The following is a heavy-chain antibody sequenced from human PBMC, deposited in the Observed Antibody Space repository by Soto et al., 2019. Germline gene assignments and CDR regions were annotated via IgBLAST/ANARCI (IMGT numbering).Heavy chain of an antibody. CDR1: GFTFNNYA. CDR3: AKELERNSHRLYYFDY. CDR2: ISASGGST. J-gene: IGHJ4*02. V-gene: IGHV3-23*01. D-gene: IGHD2-15*01. Sequence: EVQLLESGGGLVQPGGSLRLSCAASGFTFNNYAMSCVRQAPGKGLEWVSGISASGGSTYYADSVKGRFTISRDNSEKTLCLHMDSLRAEATAVCYCAKELERNSHRLYYFDYWGQGTLVTVSS.